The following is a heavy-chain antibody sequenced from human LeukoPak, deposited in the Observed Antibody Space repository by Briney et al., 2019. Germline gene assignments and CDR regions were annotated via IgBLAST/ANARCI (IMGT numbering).Heavy chain of an antibody. CDR3: ARDQTPFV. J-gene: IGHJ4*02. CDR1: GFTFSSYA. Sequence: GGSLRLSCAASGFTFSSYAMSWVRQAPGKGLEWVANIKQDGSEQYYVDSVKGRFTISRDNAKNSLYLQMNSLRAEDTAVYYCARDQTPFVWGQGTLVTVSS. V-gene: IGHV3-7*01. CDR2: IKQDGSEQ.